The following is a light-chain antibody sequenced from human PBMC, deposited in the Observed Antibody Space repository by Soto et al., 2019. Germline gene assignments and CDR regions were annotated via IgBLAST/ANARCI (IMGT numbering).Light chain of an antibody. CDR1: QSLLHSNGYNY. V-gene: IGKV2-28*01. CDR3: MQTLLTWT. CDR2: LGS. J-gene: IGKJ1*01. Sequence: DLVMTQSPRSLPVTPGEPASISCRSSQSLLHSNGYNYLDWYMQKPGQSPQLLIYLGSHRASGVPDRFSGSGSGTDFTLKISRVEAEDVGVYYCMQTLLTWTFGQGTKVEI.